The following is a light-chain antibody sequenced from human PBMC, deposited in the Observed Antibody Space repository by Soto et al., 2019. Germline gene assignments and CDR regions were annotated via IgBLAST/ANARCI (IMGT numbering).Light chain of an antibody. V-gene: IGLV2-14*03. Sequence: QSALTQPASVSGSPGQSITISCTGTSSDVGGYNYVSWYQQHPGTAPKLKIYEVSNRPSGVAQRFSGSKSGYTASLTISEQAADEEADYYCTSDTSRSTWVFGGGTKLTVL. CDR2: EVS. CDR3: TSDTSRSTWV. CDR1: SSDVGGYNY. J-gene: IGLJ3*02.